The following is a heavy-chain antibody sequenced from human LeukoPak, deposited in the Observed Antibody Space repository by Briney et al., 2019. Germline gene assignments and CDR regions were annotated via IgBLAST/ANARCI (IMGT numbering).Heavy chain of an antibody. D-gene: IGHD5-24*01. CDR1: GGSISSYY. J-gene: IGHJ4*02. CDR3: AREKMATGLNYFDY. Sequence: SETLSLTCTVSGGSISSYYWSWIRQPPGKGLEWIGYIYYSGSTNYNPSLKSRVTISVDTSKNQFSLKLSSVTAADTAVYYCAREKMATGLNYFDYWGQGTLVTVSS. V-gene: IGHV4-59*01. CDR2: IYYSGST.